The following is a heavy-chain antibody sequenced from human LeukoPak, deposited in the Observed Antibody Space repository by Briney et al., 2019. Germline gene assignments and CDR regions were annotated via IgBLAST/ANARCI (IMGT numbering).Heavy chain of an antibody. V-gene: IGHV4-39*07. CDR1: GGSISSSSYY. J-gene: IGHJ6*03. CDR2: IYYSGST. Sequence: SETLSLTCTVSGGSISSSSYYWGWIRQPPGKGLEWIGSIYYSGSTYYNPSLKSRVTISVDTSKNQFSLKLSSVTAADTAVYYCARGPGYCSSTSCSYYYYMDVWGKGTTVTVSS. D-gene: IGHD2-2*01. CDR3: ARGPGYCSSTSCSYYYYMDV.